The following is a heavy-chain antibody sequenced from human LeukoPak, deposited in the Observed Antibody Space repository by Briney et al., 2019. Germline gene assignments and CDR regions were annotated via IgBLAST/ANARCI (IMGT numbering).Heavy chain of an antibody. V-gene: IGHV4-30-2*01. CDR3: ARAIALLTMVRGVISDTGGGFDY. CDR1: GGSISSGGYY. J-gene: IGHJ4*02. CDR2: IYHSGST. D-gene: IGHD3-10*01. Sequence: PSETLSLTCTVSGGSISSGGYYWSWIRQPPGKGLEWIGYIYHSGSTYYNPSLKSRVTISVDRSKNQFSLKLSSVTAADTAVYYCARAIALLTMVRGVISDTGGGFDYWGQGTLVTVSS.